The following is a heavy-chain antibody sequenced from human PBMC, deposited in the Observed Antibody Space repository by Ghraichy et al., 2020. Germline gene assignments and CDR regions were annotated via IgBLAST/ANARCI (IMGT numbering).Heavy chain of an antibody. Sequence: GGSLRLSCAVSGFTVSRNYVNWVRQAPGTGLEWVSVIYRNGSTYYAASVKGRFTISRDKSKNTLYLEMSSLGAEDTAVYYCARGFPTYGMDVWGQGTTVTVSS. CDR1: GFTVSRNY. CDR3: ARGFPTYGMDV. J-gene: IGHJ6*02. CDR2: IYRNGST. V-gene: IGHV3-53*01.